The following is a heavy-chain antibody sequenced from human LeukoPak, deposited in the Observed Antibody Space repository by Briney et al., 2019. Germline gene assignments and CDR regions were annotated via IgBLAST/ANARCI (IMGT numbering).Heavy chain of an antibody. CDR2: ISSSSSYI. V-gene: IGHV3-21*01. CDR3: ARVRVVRGYFDY. Sequence: PGGSLRLSCAAPGFTFSSYSMNWVRQAPGKGLEWVSSISSSSSYIYYADSVKGRFTISRDNAENSLYLQMNSLRAEDTAVYYCARVRVVRGYFDYWGQGTLVTVSS. D-gene: IGHD2-15*01. J-gene: IGHJ4*02. CDR1: GFTFSSYS.